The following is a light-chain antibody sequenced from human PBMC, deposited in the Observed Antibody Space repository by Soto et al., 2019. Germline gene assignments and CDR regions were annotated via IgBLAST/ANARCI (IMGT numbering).Light chain of an antibody. CDR2: KAS. Sequence: IHMTHSPSTLSASFGDRVTITCRASQNIDAWLAWYQQKPGKAPKVLIYKASSLESGVPSRFSGSGSGTEFTLTISSLQPDDSATYYCQRYNTYPLTFGGGTKVDIK. J-gene: IGKJ4*01. CDR3: QRYNTYPLT. CDR1: QNIDAW. V-gene: IGKV1-5*03.